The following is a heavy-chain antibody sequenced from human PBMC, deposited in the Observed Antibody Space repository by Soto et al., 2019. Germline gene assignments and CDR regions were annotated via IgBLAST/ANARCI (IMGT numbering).Heavy chain of an antibody. J-gene: IGHJ4*02. V-gene: IGHV3-23*01. D-gene: IGHD5-18*01. CDR3: AKVYGYSYGYPYYFDY. CDR2: ISGSGGST. Sequence: GGSLRLSCAASGFTFSSYAMSWVRQAPGKGLEWVSAISGSGGSTYYADSVKGRSTISRDNSKNTLYLQMNSLRAEDTAVYYCAKVYGYSYGYPYYFDYWGQGTLVTVSS. CDR1: GFTFSSYA.